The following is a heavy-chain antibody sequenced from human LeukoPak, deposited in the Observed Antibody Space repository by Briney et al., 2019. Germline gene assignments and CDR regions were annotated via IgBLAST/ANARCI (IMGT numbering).Heavy chain of an antibody. Sequence: ASVKVSCKASGYTFTGYYMHWVRQAPGQGLEWMGWINPNSGGTNYAQTFQGRVTMTRDTSISTAYMELSRLRSDDTAVYYCARVSVVAAAAWFDPWGQGTLVTVSS. CDR1: GYTFTGYY. D-gene: IGHD6-13*01. V-gene: IGHV1-2*02. CDR3: ARVSVVAAAAWFDP. CDR2: INPNSGGT. J-gene: IGHJ5*02.